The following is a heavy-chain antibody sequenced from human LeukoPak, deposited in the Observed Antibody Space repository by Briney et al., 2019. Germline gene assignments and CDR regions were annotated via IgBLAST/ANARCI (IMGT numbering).Heavy chain of an antibody. D-gene: IGHD6-19*01. Sequence: PGGSLRLSCAASGFTFSSYAMSWVRQAPGKGLEWVSSISGSGYSTYSADSVKGRFTISRDNFKNTLYLQTNSLRAEDTAVYYCAKDPIPGAVADPWDEYWGQGALVTVSS. CDR3: AKDPIPGAVADPWDEY. CDR2: ISGSGYST. J-gene: IGHJ4*02. CDR1: GFTFSSYA. V-gene: IGHV3-23*01.